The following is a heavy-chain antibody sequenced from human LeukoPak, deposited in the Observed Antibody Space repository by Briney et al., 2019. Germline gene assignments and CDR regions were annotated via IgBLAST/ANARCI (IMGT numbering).Heavy chain of an antibody. D-gene: IGHD3-16*01. J-gene: IGHJ6*03. CDR3: AKLGGHPLHNYYVGV. Sequence: GGSLRLSCAASGFTFSSYAMGWVRQAPGKELEWVSGILDSGYSTYYANSVKGRFTISRDNSNNTLYLQMNSLRAEDTAVYYCAKLGGHPLHNYYVGVWGKGTTVAVSS. V-gene: IGHV3-23*01. CDR2: ILDSGYST. CDR1: GFTFSSYA.